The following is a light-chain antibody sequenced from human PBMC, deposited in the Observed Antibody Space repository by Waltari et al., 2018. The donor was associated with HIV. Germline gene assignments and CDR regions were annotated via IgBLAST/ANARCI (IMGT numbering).Light chain of an antibody. CDR3: VSYTEKDTFLL. V-gene: IGLV2-8*01. CDR2: DVN. J-gene: IGLJ2*01. CDR1: SNDIGTYNF. Sequence: QSALTQPPSASGSPGQSVAISCTGSSNDIGTYNFVSWYQHHPGKAPKLLIYDVNRPPPGIPDRFSVTKSGYTASMTVSDLQVEDEADYYCVSYTEKDTFLLFGGGTKLAV.